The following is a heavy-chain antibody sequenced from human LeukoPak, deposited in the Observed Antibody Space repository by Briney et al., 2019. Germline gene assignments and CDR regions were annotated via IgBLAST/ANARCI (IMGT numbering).Heavy chain of an antibody. CDR1: GYTFTGYY. Sequence: VASVEVSCKASGYTFTGYYMHWVRQAPGQGLEWMGWINPNSGGTNYAQKFQGWVTMTRDTSISTAYMELSRLRSDDTAVYYCARAPGGYYGRTRSYYFDYWGQGTLVTVSS. CDR3: ARAPGGYYGRTRSYYFDY. CDR2: INPNSGGT. V-gene: IGHV1-2*04. J-gene: IGHJ4*02. D-gene: IGHD3-10*01.